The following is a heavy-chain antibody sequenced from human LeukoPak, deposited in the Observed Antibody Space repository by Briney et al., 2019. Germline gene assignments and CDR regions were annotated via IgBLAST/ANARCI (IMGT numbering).Heavy chain of an antibody. J-gene: IGHJ4*02. D-gene: IGHD3-3*01. CDR2: IGSSGGST. Sequence: GGSLRLSCAASEFTFSNYVMNWVRQAPGKGLEWVSAIGSSGGSTYYADSVKGRFTISRDNSKNTLYLQMNSLRAEDTAVYYCAKDHDFWSGWGQGTLVTVSS. CDR1: EFTFSNYV. CDR3: AKDHDFWSG. V-gene: IGHV3-23*01.